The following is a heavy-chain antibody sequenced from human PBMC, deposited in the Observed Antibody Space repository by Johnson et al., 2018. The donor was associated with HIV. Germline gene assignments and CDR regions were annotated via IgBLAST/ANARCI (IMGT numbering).Heavy chain of an antibody. J-gene: IGHJ3*02. D-gene: IGHD5-24*01. V-gene: IGHV3-11*04. Sequence: VQVVESGGGLVKPGGSLRLSCAASGFIFSDHYMSWVRQAPGKGLEWVSYISSSGSTIYYADSVKGRFTISRDNAKNSLYLQRNSLRAEDTAVYYCARGCRDGYTCDAFDIWGQGTLVTVSS. CDR3: ARGCRDGYTCDAFDI. CDR2: ISSSGSTI. CDR1: GFIFSDHY.